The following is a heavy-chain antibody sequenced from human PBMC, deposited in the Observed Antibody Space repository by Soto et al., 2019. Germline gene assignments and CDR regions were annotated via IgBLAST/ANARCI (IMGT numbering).Heavy chain of an antibody. J-gene: IGHJ6*02. CDR1: GFTFSSYA. Sequence: EVQLLESGGGLVQPGGSLRLSCAASGFTFSSYAMSWVRQAPGKGLEWVSAISGSGGSTYYADSVKGRFTISRDNSKNTLYLQMNSLRAEDTAVYYCAKEEYSSGWKLYYYGMDVWGQGTTVTVSS. CDR3: AKEEYSSGWKLYYYGMDV. CDR2: ISGSGGST. V-gene: IGHV3-23*01. D-gene: IGHD6-19*01.